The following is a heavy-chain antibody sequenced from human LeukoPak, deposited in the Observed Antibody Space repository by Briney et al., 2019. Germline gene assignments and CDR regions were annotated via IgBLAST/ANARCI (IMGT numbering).Heavy chain of an antibody. J-gene: IGHJ1*01. CDR2: ISYDGSNK. Sequence: PGRSLRLSCAASGFTFSSYAMHWVRQAPGKGLEWVAVISYDGSNKYYADSVKGRFTISRDNSKNTLYLQMNSLRAEDTAVYYCARTRIAAAGDFQHWGQGTLVTVSS. CDR3: ARTRIAAAGDFQH. V-gene: IGHV3-30*04. D-gene: IGHD6-13*01. CDR1: GFTFSSYA.